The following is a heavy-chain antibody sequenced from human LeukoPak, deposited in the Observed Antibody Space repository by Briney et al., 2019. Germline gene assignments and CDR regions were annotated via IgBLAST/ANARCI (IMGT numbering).Heavy chain of an antibody. CDR1: GGSFSGYY. CDR3: ARLSFNGRNDY. Sequence: PSETLSLTCAVYGGSFSGYYWSWIRQPPGKGLEWIGEINHSGSTYYNPSLKSRFTISIDTSKNQFSLKLSSVTAADTAVYYCARLSFNGRNDYWGQGTLVTVSS. V-gene: IGHV4-34*01. J-gene: IGHJ4*02. CDR2: INHSGST.